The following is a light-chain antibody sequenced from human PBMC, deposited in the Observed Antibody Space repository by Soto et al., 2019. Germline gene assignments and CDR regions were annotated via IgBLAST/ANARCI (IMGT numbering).Light chain of an antibody. Sequence: QSVLTQPPSVSGAPGQRVTISCTGSSSNIGAGYDVHWYQQLPGVAPKLLIYANNNRPSGVPDRFSGSKSGTSASLAITGLQAEDEADYYCQSYDRSLNRVFGGGTKVTVL. V-gene: IGLV1-40*01. CDR1: SSNIGAGYD. CDR2: ANN. J-gene: IGLJ3*02. CDR3: QSYDRSLNRV.